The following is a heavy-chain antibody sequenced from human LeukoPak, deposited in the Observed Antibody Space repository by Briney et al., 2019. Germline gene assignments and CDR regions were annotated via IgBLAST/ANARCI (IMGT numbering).Heavy chain of an antibody. J-gene: IGHJ3*02. CDR2: INPNRGGT. Sequence: ASVNVSCMPSGYTFTGYYMYLVRQAPGQGLEWIGWINPNRGGTNYAQKFQGRVTMTRDTSISTAYMQLSRLRSDDRAVYYCARVRYYDSSGYYRPDDAFDIWGQGTMVTVSS. CDR3: ARVRYYDSSGYYRPDDAFDI. V-gene: IGHV1-2*02. CDR1: GYTFTGYY. D-gene: IGHD3-22*01.